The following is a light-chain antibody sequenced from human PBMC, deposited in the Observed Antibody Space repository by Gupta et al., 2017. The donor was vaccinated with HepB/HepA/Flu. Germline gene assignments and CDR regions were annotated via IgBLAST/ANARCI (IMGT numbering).Light chain of an antibody. CDR3: CSYAGSYVWV. Sequence: QSALTQPRSVSGSPAQSVTIYCTGTSSDVGGYNYVSWYQQHPGKAPKLMIYDVSKRPSGVPDRFSGSKSGNTASLTISGLQAEDEADYYCCSYAGSYVWVFGGGTKLTVL. V-gene: IGLV2-11*01. J-gene: IGLJ3*02. CDR2: DVS. CDR1: SSDVGGYNY.